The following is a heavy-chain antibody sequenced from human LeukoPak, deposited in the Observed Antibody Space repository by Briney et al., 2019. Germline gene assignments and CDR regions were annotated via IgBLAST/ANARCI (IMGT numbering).Heavy chain of an antibody. CDR2: IIPGDSST. Sequence: ASVKVSCKASGYTFTNYYMHWVRQAPGQGLEWMGIIIPGDSSTTYAQKFQGRLTMTRDMSTSKVYMELSSLRSEDTAMYYCARDPYSSSWDYYYMDVWGKGTTVTVSS. J-gene: IGHJ6*03. CDR3: ARDPYSSSWDYYYMDV. D-gene: IGHD6-13*01. V-gene: IGHV1-46*01. CDR1: GYTFTNYY.